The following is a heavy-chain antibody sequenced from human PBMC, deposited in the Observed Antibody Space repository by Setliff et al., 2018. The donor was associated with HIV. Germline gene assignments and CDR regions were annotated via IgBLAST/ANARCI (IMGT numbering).Heavy chain of an antibody. V-gene: IGHV1-69*10. J-gene: IGHJ3*01. Sequence: VASVKVSCKASGGTFSSYAISWVRQAPGQGLEWMGGIIPILGIANYAQKFQGRVTITADGSTSTAYMELSSLRSEDTAVYYCAKPCYDYVWRPDRDAFDLWGQGTMVTVSS. D-gene: IGHD3-16*01. CDR3: AKPCYDYVWRPDRDAFDL. CDR1: GGTFSSYA. CDR2: IIPILGIA.